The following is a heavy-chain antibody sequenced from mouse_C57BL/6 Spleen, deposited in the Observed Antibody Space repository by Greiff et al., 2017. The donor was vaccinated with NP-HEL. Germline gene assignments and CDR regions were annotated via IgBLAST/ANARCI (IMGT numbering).Heavy chain of an antibody. Sequence: QVQLQQPGAELVKPGASVKLSCKASGYTFTSYWMHWVKQRPGQGLEWIGMIHPSSGSTNYNEKFKSKATLTVDKSSSTAYMQLSSLTSEDSAVYYCARRGIYAMDYWGQGTSVTVSS. J-gene: IGHJ4*01. CDR1: GYTFTSYW. CDR3: ARRGIYAMDY. CDR2: IHPSSGST. V-gene: IGHV1-64*01.